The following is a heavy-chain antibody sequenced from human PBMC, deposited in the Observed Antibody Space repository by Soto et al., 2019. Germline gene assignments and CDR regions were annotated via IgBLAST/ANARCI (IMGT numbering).Heavy chain of an antibody. Sequence: QVQLVQSGAEVKKPGASVKVSCKTSGYTFTGYYIHWVRQAPGQGLEWMALINPNSGDTNYGHKFQGRVTLTWDTSINTVYMEVTSLRFDDTAVYYCAVAGLPFEYWGQGTLVTIFS. D-gene: IGHD6-19*01. CDR1: GYTFTGYY. J-gene: IGHJ4*02. CDR2: INPNSGDT. V-gene: IGHV1-2*02. CDR3: AVAGLPFEY.